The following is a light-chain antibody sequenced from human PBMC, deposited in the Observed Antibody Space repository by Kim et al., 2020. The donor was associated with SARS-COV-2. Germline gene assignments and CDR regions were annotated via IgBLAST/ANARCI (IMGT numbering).Light chain of an antibody. Sequence: ASVGDKVTTTCRASQGISNYLAWYQQKPGKVPKVLIYAASTLQSGVPSRFSGSGSGTDFTLTISSLQPEDVATYFCQKYNSAPLTFGGGTKVDIK. CDR3: QKYNSAPLT. CDR1: QGISNY. CDR2: AAS. J-gene: IGKJ4*01. V-gene: IGKV1-27*01.